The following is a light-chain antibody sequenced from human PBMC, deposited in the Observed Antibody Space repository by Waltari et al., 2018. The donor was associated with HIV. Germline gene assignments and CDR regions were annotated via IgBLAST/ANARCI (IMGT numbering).Light chain of an antibody. Sequence: DIVMTQSPDSLAVSLGERATINCKSSPSVLFNSKKRNYLAWYQQKPGQPPKLLIYWASTRESGVPDRFSGSGSGTDFTLTISSLQAEDVAVYFCQQYFSTLYTFGQGTKLEIK. CDR3: QQYFSTLYT. CDR1: PSVLFNSKKRNY. J-gene: IGKJ2*01. CDR2: WAS. V-gene: IGKV4-1*01.